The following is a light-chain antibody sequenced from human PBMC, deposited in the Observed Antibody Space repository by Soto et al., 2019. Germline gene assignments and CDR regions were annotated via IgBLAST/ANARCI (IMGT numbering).Light chain of an antibody. CDR2: GAS. CDR3: QQYDESAT. CDR1: QSINSD. J-gene: IGKJ2*01. Sequence: EIVMTQSPATLSVSPGETTRLSCRASQSINSDVAWYQQKVGQTPRLLIHGASTRATGIAARFSGSGSGTEFTLTISGLQSEDFAVYYCQQYDESATFGQGTKLEI. V-gene: IGKV3D-15*01.